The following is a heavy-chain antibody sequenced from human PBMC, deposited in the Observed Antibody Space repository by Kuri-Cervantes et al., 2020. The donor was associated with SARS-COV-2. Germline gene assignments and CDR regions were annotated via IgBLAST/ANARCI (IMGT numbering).Heavy chain of an antibody. J-gene: IGHJ4*02. CDR3: ARGTTGSGY. CDR1: RSTFSSYG. D-gene: IGHD4-11*01. CDR2: IWYGVSNK. Sequence: GGSLRLSCAASRSTFSSYGMQLVRQAPGKGLEWVAVIWYGVSNKYSADSVTGRFTISRDNSKNTLYLQLNSLRAEDTAVYYCARGTTGSGYWGQGTLVTVSS. V-gene: IGHV3-33*08.